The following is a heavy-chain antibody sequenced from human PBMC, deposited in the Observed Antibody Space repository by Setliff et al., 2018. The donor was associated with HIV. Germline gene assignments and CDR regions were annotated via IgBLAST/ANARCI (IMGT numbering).Heavy chain of an antibody. V-gene: IGHV4-39*01. Sequence: SETLSLTCSVSGGSINSDNYYWGWIRQAPGKGLEWIGSIYYSGTTYYSPSLRGQVTISVDRSRNQFSLTLNSVTAADTATYYCASRGIVVVTMSMPDEFFVHWGHGTLVTVSS. CDR3: ASRGIVVVTMSMPDEFFVH. CDR2: IYYSGTT. D-gene: IGHD2-21*02. J-gene: IGHJ1*01. CDR1: GGSINSDNYY.